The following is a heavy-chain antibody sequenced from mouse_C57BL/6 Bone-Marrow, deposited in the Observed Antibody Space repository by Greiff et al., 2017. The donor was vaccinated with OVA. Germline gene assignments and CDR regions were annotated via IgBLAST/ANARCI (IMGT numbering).Heavy chain of an antibody. CDR2: IDPSDSYT. D-gene: IGHD1-1*01. CDR3: ARRVYYYGSFWYFDV. Sequence: VQLQQPGAELVRPGPSVKLSCKASGYTFTSYWMHWVKQRPGQGLEWIGVIDPSDSYTNYNQKFKGKATLTVDTSSSTAYMQLSSLTSEDSAVYYCARRVYYYGSFWYFDVWGTGTTVTVSS. V-gene: IGHV1-59*01. CDR1: GYTFTSYW. J-gene: IGHJ1*03.